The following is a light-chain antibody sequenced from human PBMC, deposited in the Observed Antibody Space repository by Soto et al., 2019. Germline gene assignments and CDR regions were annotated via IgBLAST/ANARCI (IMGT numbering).Light chain of an antibody. CDR2: DND. CDR1: YSNVGYIY. J-gene: IGLJ3*02. V-gene: IGLV1-51*01. CDR3: GAWDNNLSVMV. Sequence: QSVLTQPPSVSVAPGQKVTISCSGSYSNVGYIYVSWYQQVPGAGPKLLIYDNDKRPSGIPDRFSGSKSGTSATLGITGLQTGDEADYYCGAWDNNLSVMVFGGGTKVTVL.